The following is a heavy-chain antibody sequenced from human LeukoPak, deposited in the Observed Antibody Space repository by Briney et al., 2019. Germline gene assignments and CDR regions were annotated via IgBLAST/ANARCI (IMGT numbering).Heavy chain of an antibody. CDR3: ARDPEEEGWFDP. CDR1: GGSISSYY. J-gene: IGHJ5*02. CDR2: IYHSGST. V-gene: IGHV4-59*08. Sequence: SETLSLTCTVSGGSISSYYWSWIRQPPGKGLEWIGSIYHSGSTYYNPSLKSRVTISVDTSKNQFSLKLSSVTAADTAVYYCARDPEEEGWFDPWGQGTLVTVSS.